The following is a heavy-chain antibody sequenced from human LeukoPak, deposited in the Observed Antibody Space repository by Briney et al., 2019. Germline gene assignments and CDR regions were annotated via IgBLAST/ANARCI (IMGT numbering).Heavy chain of an antibody. CDR1: GFTVSSNY. Sequence: GGSLRLSCAASGFTVSSNYMSWVRQAPGKGLEWVSVIYSGGSTYYADSVKGRFTISRDNSKNTLYLQMNSLRAEDTAVYYCASVTTNYYYGMDVWGQGTSVTVSS. J-gene: IGHJ6*02. CDR3: ASVTTNYYYGMDV. D-gene: IGHD1-14*01. V-gene: IGHV3-66*01. CDR2: IYSGGST.